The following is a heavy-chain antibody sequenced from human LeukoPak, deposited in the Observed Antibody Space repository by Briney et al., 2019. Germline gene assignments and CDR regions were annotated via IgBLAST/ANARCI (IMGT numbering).Heavy chain of an antibody. Sequence: ASVKVSCKASGYTFTGYYMHWVRQAPGQGLEWMGRINPNSGGINYAQKFQSRVTMTRDTSISTAYMELSRLRSDDTAVYYCARQLVWGNWFDPWGQGTLVTVSS. CDR3: ARQLVWGNWFDP. D-gene: IGHD6-6*01. CDR1: GYTFTGYY. V-gene: IGHV1-2*06. CDR2: INPNSGGI. J-gene: IGHJ5*02.